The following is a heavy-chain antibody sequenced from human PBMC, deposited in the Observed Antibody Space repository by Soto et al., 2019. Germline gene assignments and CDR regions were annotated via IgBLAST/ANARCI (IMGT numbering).Heavy chain of an antibody. V-gene: IGHV3-53*01. CDR3: ARAGSPFHSDSTGYWGFDY. J-gene: IGHJ4*02. CDR1: GFTFSDHQ. Sequence: EVQLVESGGGLIQPGGSLRLSCAASGFTFSDHQMNWVRQALGRGLEWVSVIYSSGTTYYGDSVKGRFTISRDNSKNTLYLQMSSLRTEDTALYYCARAGSPFHSDSTGYWGFDYWGQGTLVTVSS. D-gene: IGHD3-9*01. CDR2: IYSSGTT.